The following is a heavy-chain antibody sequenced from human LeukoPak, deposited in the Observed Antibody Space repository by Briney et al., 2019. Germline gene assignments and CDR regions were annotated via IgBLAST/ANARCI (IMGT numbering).Heavy chain of an antibody. D-gene: IGHD6-13*01. CDR2: TYYRSKWYN. V-gene: IGHV6-1*01. Sequence: SQTLSLTCAISGDSVSSNSAAWNWIRQSPSRGLEWLGRTYYRSKWYNDYAVSAKSRITINPDTSKNQFSLQLNSVTPEDTAVYYCARDLESYSSSWYYFDYWGQGTLVTVSS. CDR3: ARDLESYSSSWYYFDY. J-gene: IGHJ4*02. CDR1: GDSVSSNSAA.